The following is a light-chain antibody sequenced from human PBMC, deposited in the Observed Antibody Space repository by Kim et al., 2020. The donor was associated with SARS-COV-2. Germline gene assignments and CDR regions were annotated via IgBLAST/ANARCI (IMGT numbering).Light chain of an antibody. J-gene: IGKJ4*01. CDR3: HQYNDWPPLT. Sequence: EIVMTQSPATLSVSPGERATLSCRASQSVSSNLAWYQQKPGQAPRLLIYGASTRAPSIPARFSGSGSGTDFTLTIYSLQSEDFAVYYCHQYNDWPPLTFGGGTKVDIK. CDR2: GAS. CDR1: QSVSSN. V-gene: IGKV3-15*01.